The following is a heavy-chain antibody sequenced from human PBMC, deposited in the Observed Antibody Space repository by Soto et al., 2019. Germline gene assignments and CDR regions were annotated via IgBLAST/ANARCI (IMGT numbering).Heavy chain of an antibody. CDR2: SRDKPQGYST. V-gene: IGHV3-72*01. CDR3: ATKGGGSYEGYYFDY. CDR1: GFTLSDHH. J-gene: IGHJ4*02. D-gene: IGHD2-15*01. Sequence: PWRSLRLSCSGSGFTLSDHHIDWFRQAPGKGLEWVGRSRDKPQGYSTAHAASVKGRFTTSRDESKNTLYLQMNSLRAEDTAVYYCATKGGGSYEGYYFDYWGQGTLVTVSS.